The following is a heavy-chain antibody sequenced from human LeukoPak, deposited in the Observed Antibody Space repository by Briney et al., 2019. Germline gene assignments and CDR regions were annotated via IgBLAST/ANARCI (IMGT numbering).Heavy chain of an antibody. CDR3: ARYYCSGGSCYSHNWFDP. Sequence: ASVKVSCKASGYTFTSYGISWVRQVPGQGREWMGWISAYNGNTNYAQELQGRVTMTTDTSTSTAYMELRRLRSDDPAVYYCARYYCSGGSCYSHNWFDPWGQGTLVTVSS. D-gene: IGHD2-15*01. CDR2: ISAYNGNT. J-gene: IGHJ5*02. CDR1: GYTFTSYG. V-gene: IGHV1-18*01.